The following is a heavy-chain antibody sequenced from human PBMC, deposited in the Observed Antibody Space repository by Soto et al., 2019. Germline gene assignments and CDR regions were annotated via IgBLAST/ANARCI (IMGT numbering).Heavy chain of an antibody. D-gene: IGHD2-21*02. J-gene: IGHJ3*02. CDR2: IYHSGST. CDR3: ARVDMYCGGDCQGGHAFDI. CDR1: GGSISSGGYS. Sequence: QLQLQESGSGLVKPSQTLSLTCAVSGGSISSGGYSWSWIRQPPGKGLEWIGYIYHSGSTYYNPSLKSRVTISVDRSKNQFSLKLSSVTAADTAVYYCARVDMYCGGDCQGGHAFDIWGQGTMVTVSS. V-gene: IGHV4-30-2*01.